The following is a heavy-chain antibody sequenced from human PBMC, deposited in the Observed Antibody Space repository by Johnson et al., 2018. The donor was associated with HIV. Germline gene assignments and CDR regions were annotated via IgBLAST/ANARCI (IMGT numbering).Heavy chain of an antibody. CDR1: GFTVSSNY. V-gene: IGHV3-20*04. J-gene: IGHJ3*02. CDR2: INWNGGST. Sequence: VQLVESGGGLVQPGGSLRLSCAASGFTVSSNYMSWVRQAPGKGLEWVAGINWNGGSTSYADSVKGRFPIPRDHAKNSLYLQMNSLRDEDTALYYCARERGHIVVVTTIGAFDIWGQGTLANVSS. CDR3: ARERGHIVVVTTIGAFDI. D-gene: IGHD2-21*02.